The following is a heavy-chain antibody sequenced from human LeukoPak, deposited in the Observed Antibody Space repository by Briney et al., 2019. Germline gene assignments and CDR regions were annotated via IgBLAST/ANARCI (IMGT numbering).Heavy chain of an antibody. CDR1: GFTFSTSW. Sequence: GGYLRLSWVASGFTFSTSWETWVRQAQGKGLEWVANIDMHGDGKYYVDSVKRRFAICRDYATNSVFLQMNSLRAEDTSVYYCARDAGWGYYDLWGQGTPVTVSS. V-gene: IGHV3-7*01. D-gene: IGHD1-26*01. J-gene: IGHJ4*02. CDR2: IDMHGDGK. CDR3: ARDAGWGYYDL.